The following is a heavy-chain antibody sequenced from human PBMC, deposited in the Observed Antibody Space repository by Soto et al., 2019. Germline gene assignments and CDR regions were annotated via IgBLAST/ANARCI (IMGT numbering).Heavy chain of an antibody. CDR3: ARSHEAGWFDP. CDR1: GGSISSYY. J-gene: IGHJ5*02. V-gene: IGHV4-59*01. Sequence: SETLSLTCTVSGGSISSYYWSWIRQPPGKGLEWIGYIYYSGSTNYNPSLKSRVTISVDTSKNQFSLKLSSVTAADTAVYYCARSHEAGWFDPWGQGTLVTVSS. CDR2: IYYSGST.